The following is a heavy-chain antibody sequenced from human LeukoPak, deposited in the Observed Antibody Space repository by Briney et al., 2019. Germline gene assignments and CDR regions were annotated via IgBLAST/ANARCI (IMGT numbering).Heavy chain of an antibody. CDR2: ISSSSSTI. D-gene: IGHD3-10*01. CDR1: GFTFSSYS. CDR3: IGLRFGDLDY. V-gene: IGHV3-48*01. J-gene: IGHJ4*02. Sequence: GGSLRLSCAASGFTFSSYSMNWVRQAPGKGLEWVSYISSSSSTIYYADSVKGRFTISRDNAKNSLYLQMNSLKTEDTAVYYCIGLRFGDLDYWGQGTLVTVSS.